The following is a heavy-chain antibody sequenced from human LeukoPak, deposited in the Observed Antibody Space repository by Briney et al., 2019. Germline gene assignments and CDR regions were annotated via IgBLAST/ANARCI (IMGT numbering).Heavy chain of an antibody. D-gene: IGHD4-23*01. J-gene: IGHJ1*01. V-gene: IGHV1-18*01. CDR1: GYTFTSYG. Sequence: ASVKVSCKASGYTFTSYGISWVRQAPGQGLEWMGWISAYNGNTNYARKLQGRVTMTTDTSTSTAYMELRSLRSDDTAVYYCARDKAVTTEVTQHFQHWGQGTLATVSP. CDR3: ARDKAVTTEVTQHFQH. CDR2: ISAYNGNT.